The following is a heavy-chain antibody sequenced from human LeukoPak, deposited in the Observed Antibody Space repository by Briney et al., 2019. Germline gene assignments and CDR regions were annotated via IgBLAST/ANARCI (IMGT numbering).Heavy chain of an antibody. V-gene: IGHV1-69*01. J-gene: IGHJ3*02. CDR1: GGTFSSYA. CDR2: IIPIFGTA. CDR3: ARERYCSGGSCYSGDFFAFDI. Sequence: SVKVSCKASGGTFSSYANSWVRQAPGQGLEWMGGIIPIFGTANYAQKFQGRVTITADESTSTAYMELSSLSSEDTAVYYCARERYCSGGSCYSGDFFAFDIWGQGTMVTVSS. D-gene: IGHD2-15*01.